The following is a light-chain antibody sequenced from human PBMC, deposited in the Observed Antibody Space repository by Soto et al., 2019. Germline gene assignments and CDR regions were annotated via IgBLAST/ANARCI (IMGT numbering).Light chain of an antibody. CDR2: DAS. Sequence: DIQVTQSPPTLSASVGDRVTITCRASQTISTWMAWYQQKPGKAPKLLVYDASTLQSGVASRFSGSGSGTEFTLIISGLQPDDSATYYCQQYNSYSTFGQGTKVDIK. V-gene: IGKV1-5*01. CDR1: QTISTW. CDR3: QQYNSYST. J-gene: IGKJ1*01.